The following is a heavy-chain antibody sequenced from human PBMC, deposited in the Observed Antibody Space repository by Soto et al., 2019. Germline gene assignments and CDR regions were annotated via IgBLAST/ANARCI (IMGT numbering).Heavy chain of an antibody. CDR1: GGSISSSSYY. CDR2: IYYSGRT. J-gene: IGHJ2*01. Sequence: QLQLQESGPGLVKPSETLSLTCTVSGGSISSSSYYWGWIRQPPGKGLEWIGSIYYSGRTYYNPSLKARVTISEDTSKSQFALQLSSVTAAATAVYYCARPPGIAVAGTDYWYFDLWGRGTLVTVSS. V-gene: IGHV4-39*01. D-gene: IGHD6-19*01. CDR3: ARPPGIAVAGTDYWYFDL.